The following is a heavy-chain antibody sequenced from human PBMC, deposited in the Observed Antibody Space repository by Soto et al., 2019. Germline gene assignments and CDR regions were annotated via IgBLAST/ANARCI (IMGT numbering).Heavy chain of an antibody. CDR2: IGGSGGGGST. D-gene: IGHD3-3*01. Sequence: PGGSLRLSCAASGFTFGIYAMSWVRQAPGKGLEWVSTIGGSGGGGSTYYADSVKGRFTIARDKSKKTLYLQMNSLRTEDTAVYYCATMIFGVDYWGQGTLVTVSS. J-gene: IGHJ4*02. V-gene: IGHV3-23*01. CDR3: ATMIFGVDY. CDR1: GFTFGIYA.